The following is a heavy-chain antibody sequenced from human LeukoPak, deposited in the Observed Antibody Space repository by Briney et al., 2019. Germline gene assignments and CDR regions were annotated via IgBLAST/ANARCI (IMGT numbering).Heavy chain of an antibody. CDR3: ASSSSGYFDN. CDR1: GFTFSSYW. V-gene: IGHV3-7*01. J-gene: IGHJ4*02. CDR2: IKQDGSEK. Sequence: GGSLRLSCAASGFTFSSYWMSWVRQAPGKGPEWVANIKQDGSEKYYVDSVKGRFTISRDNAKNSLYLQMKSLRAEDTAVYYCASSSSGYFDNWGQGTLVTVSS. D-gene: IGHD3-22*01.